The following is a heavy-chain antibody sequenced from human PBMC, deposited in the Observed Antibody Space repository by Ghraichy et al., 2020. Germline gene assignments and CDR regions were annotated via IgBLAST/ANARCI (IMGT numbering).Heavy chain of an antibody. CDR3: ARDKRIRRGRGGYYYGMDV. J-gene: IGHJ6*02. V-gene: IGHV4-61*01. CDR1: GGSVSSGSYY. Sequence: SQTLSLTCTVSGGSVSSGSYYWSWIRQPPGKGLEWIGYIYYSGSTNYNPSLKSRVTISVDTSKNQFSLKLSSVTAADTAVYYCARDKRIRRGRGGYYYGMDVWGQGTTVTVSS. D-gene: IGHD3-10*01. CDR2: IYYSGST.